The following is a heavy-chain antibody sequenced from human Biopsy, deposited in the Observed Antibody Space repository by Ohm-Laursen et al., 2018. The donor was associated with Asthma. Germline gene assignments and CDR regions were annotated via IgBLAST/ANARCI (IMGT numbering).Heavy chain of an antibody. CDR3: GGCSSSNYYYGLDV. V-gene: IGHV1-69*13. CDR2: IIPIIGTA. Sequence: EASVKVSCKASGGTFSRFAISWVRQAPGQGLEWMGGIIPIIGTAHYAPKFQGRVTISADESTSTAYMELTSLSSEDTAVFFCGGCSSSNYYYGLDVWGQGTTVIVSS. J-gene: IGHJ6*02. CDR1: GGTFSRFA. D-gene: IGHD6-6*01.